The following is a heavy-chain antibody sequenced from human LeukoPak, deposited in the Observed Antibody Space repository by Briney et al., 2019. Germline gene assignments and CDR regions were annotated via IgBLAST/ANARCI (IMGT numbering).Heavy chain of an antibody. J-gene: IGHJ6*02. CDR3: ARTYGMDV. Sequence: PGGSLRLSCAASRFTFSSYWMSWVRQAPGKGLEWVANIKQDGSEKYYVDSVKGRFTISRDNAKNSLYLQMNSLRAEDTAVYYCARTYGMDVWGQGTTVTVSS. V-gene: IGHV3-7*01. CDR2: IKQDGSEK. CDR1: RFTFSSYW.